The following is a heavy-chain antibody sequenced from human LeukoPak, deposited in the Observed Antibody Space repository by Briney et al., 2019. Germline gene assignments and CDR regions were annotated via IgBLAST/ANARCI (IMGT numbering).Heavy chain of an antibody. D-gene: IGHD3-10*01. Sequence: GRSLRLSCAASGFTFSSYGMHWARQAPGKGLEWVAVISYDGSNKYYADSVKGRFTISRDNSKNTLYLQMNSLRAEDTAVYYCARDFSAYRFGEFDYWGQGTLVTVSS. CDR1: GFTFSSYG. J-gene: IGHJ4*02. V-gene: IGHV3-30*03. CDR2: ISYDGSNK. CDR3: ARDFSAYRFGEFDY.